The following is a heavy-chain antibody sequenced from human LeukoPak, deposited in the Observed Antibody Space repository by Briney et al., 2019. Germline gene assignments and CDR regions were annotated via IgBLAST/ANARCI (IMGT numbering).Heavy chain of an antibody. D-gene: IGHD3-22*01. CDR2: INHSGST. Sequence: PSETLSLTCAVYGGSFSGYYWSWIRQPPGKGLEWIGEINHSGSTNYNPSLKSRVTISVDTSKNQFSLKLSSVTAADTAVYYCASNNYDSSGYYADNWGQGTLVTVSS. CDR1: GGSFSGYY. CDR3: ASNNYDSSGYYADN. V-gene: IGHV4-34*01. J-gene: IGHJ4*02.